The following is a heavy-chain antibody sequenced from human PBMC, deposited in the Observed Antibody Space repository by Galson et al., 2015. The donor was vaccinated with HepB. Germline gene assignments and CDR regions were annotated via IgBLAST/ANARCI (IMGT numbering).Heavy chain of an antibody. D-gene: IGHD3-22*01. CDR2: ISSSSSYI. CDR3: ARVGYYDSSGYVENRFDP. J-gene: IGHJ5*01. V-gene: IGHV3-21*01. Sequence: SLRLSCEASGFSFSSYSMNWVRQAPGKGLEWVSPISSSSSYIYYADTVQGRFTISRENAKNSLNMQMNSLRAEDTAVYYCARVGYYDSSGYVENRFDPWGQGTLVTVSS. CDR1: GFSFSSYS.